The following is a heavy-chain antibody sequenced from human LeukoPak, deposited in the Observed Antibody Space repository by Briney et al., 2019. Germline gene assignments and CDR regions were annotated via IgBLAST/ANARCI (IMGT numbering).Heavy chain of an antibody. J-gene: IGHJ4*02. D-gene: IGHD3-10*01. CDR1: GFTFSSYA. CDR2: ISGSGGST. Sequence: GGSLRLSCAASGFTFSSYAMSWVRQAPGKGLEWGSAISGSGGSTYYADSVKGRFTISRDNSKNTLYLQMNSLRAEDTAVYYCAKDSSMVRGVITDFDYWGQGTLVTVSS. CDR3: AKDSSMVRGVITDFDY. V-gene: IGHV3-23*01.